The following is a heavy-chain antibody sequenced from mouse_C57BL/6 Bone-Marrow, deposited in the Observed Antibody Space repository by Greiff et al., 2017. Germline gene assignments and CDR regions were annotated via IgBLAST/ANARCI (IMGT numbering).Heavy chain of an antibody. CDR2: IDTENGDT. CDR3: TRIAY. J-gene: IGHJ3*01. V-gene: IGHV14-4*01. Sequence: EVKLMESGAELVRPGASVKLSCTASGFNIKDDYMHWVKQRPEQGLEWIGWIDTENGDTEYASKFQGKATITVDTSSNTAYLQLSSLTSEDTAVYYCTRIAYWGQGTLVTVSA. CDR1: GFNIKDDY.